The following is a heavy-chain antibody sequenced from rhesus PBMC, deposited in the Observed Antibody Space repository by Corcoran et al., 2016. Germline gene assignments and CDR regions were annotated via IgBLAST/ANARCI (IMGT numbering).Heavy chain of an antibody. CDR2: IDPSDHDT. D-gene: IGHD2-15*01. Sequence: EVQLVQSGAEVKRPGESLKISCKTSGSSFTSYWLSWVRQMPGTGLEWRGAIDPSDHDTRYKPTCQGKVTISAEKSSSTAYLQGSRLKASDTATYYCAKSSGTYFDAFDFWGQGLRVTVSS. CDR1: GSSFTSYW. J-gene: IGHJ3*01. CDR3: AKSSGTYFDAFDF. V-gene: IGHV5-20*01.